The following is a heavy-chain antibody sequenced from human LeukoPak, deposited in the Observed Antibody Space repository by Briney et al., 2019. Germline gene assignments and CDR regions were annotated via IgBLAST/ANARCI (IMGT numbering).Heavy chain of an antibody. V-gene: IGHV4-30-4*01. Sequence: SENLSLTCTVSGGSISSDNYQWSWIRQPPGKGLEWIGYINYSGSTYYSPSLKSRVTISVDTSKNQFSLKLSSVTAADTAVYYCARGPTGYEGYWGQGTLVTVSS. J-gene: IGHJ4*02. CDR2: INYSGST. CDR1: GGSISSDNYQ. CDR3: ARGPTGYEGY. D-gene: IGHD3-9*01.